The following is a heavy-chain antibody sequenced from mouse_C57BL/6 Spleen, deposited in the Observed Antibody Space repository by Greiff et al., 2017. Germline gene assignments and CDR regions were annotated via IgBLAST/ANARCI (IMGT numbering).Heavy chain of an antibody. D-gene: IGHD1-1*01. CDR2: IHPTDSGT. CDR3: ARGRVCGKDYGSGFDY. V-gene: IGHV1-69*02. Sequence: QVQLQQPGAELVKPGASVKISCKASGYTFTNYNMHWVKQRPGQGLEWIGDIHPTDSGTIYNQKFKGKATLTVDKSSSTAYMQLSSLTSEDTAVYYGARGRVCGKDYGSGFDYWGQGTMVTVSA. J-gene: IGHJ3*01. CDR1: GYTFTNYN.